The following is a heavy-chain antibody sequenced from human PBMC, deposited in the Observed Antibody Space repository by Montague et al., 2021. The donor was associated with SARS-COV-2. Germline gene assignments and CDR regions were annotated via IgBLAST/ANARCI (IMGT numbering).Heavy chain of an antibody. Sequence: SETLSLTCSVSGDSISNHYWSWIRQPPGKGLEWIGTIYHSGSTYFNPSLKSRVTISVDTSKNQLSLNLSSVTAADTAVYYCVKVAGSHDTFDIWGRGTMVTVSS. CDR1: GDSISNHY. V-gene: IGHV4-38-2*02. CDR3: VKVAGSHDTFDI. CDR2: IYHSGST. J-gene: IGHJ3*02. D-gene: IGHD6-19*01.